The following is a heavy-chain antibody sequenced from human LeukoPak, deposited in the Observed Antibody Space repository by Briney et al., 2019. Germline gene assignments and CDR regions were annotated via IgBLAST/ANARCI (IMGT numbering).Heavy chain of an antibody. CDR1: GYTYSTYG. D-gene: IGHD4-17*01. V-gene: IGHV1-18*01. J-gene: IGHJ4*02. Sequence: ASVKVSCKASGYTYSTYGISWVRQAPGQGLEWMGWINGYKGNTNYAQKFQGRVTMTRDTSISTAYMELSRLRSDDTAVYYCARVGDYGDYDFDYWGQGTLVTVSS. CDR3: ARVGDYGDYDFDY. CDR2: INGYKGNT.